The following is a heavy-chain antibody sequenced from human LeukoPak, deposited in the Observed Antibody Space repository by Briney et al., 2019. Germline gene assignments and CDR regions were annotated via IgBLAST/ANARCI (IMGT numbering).Heavy chain of an antibody. CDR1: GGSFSGYY. V-gene: IGHV4-34*01. D-gene: IGHD3-10*01. CDR2: INHSGST. J-gene: IGHJ6*02. Sequence: SETLSLTCAVYGGSFSGYYWSWIRQPPGKGLEWIGEINHSGSTNYNPSLKSRVAISVDTSKNQFSLKLSSVTAADTAVYYCARGGLWFGELSIYGMDVWGQGTTVTVSS. CDR3: ARGGLWFGELSIYGMDV.